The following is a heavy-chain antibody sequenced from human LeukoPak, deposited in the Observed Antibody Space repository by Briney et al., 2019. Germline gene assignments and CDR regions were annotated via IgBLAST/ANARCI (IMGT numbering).Heavy chain of an antibody. CDR3: ARGNRVVVVDY. V-gene: IGHV4-31*03. CDR2: IYYSGST. CDR1: GGSISSGTYY. J-gene: IGHJ4*02. D-gene: IGHD3-22*01. Sequence: TPSLTCSVSGGSISSGTYYWTWIRQHPGKGLEWIGYIYYSGSTYYNPSLKSRVTISVDTSKNQFSLDLSSVTAADTALYYCARGNRVVVVDYWGQGTLVTVSS.